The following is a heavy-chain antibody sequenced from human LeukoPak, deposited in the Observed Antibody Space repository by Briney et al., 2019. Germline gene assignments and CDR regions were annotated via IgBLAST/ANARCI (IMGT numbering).Heavy chain of an antibody. J-gene: IGHJ6*02. D-gene: IGHD2-2*01. Sequence: GGSLRLSCAASGFTFSSYSMNWVRQAPGKGLEWVSSISSSSTYIYYADSVKGRFTISRDNAKNSLYLQMNSLRAEDTAVYYCARDVVVSGYYYGMDVWGQGTTVTVSS. CDR1: GFTFSSYS. CDR2: ISSSSTYI. CDR3: ARDVVVSGYYYGMDV. V-gene: IGHV3-21*01.